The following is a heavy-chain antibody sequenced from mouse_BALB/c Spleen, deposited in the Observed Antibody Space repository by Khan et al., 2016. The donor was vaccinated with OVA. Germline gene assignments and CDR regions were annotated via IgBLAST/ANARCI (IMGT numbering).Heavy chain of an antibody. CDR2: INPRSGYT. Sequence: VQLQQSGAELARPGASVRMSCKASGYTFTSNTMHWIKQRPGQGLEWIGYINPRSGYTNYNQNFKDKATLTADKSSSTASMQLSSLTSEDSAVYYCARRTAGYTMDSWGQGTSVTVSS. V-gene: IGHV1-4*01. CDR3: ARRTAGYTMDS. J-gene: IGHJ4*01. D-gene: IGHD1-2*01. CDR1: GYTFTSNT.